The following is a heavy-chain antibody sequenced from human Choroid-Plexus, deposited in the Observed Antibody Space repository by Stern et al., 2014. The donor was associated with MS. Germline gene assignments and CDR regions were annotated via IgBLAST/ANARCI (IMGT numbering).Heavy chain of an antibody. Sequence: QVQLVQSGAEVKKPGASVKVSCKTSGYILTGYYIHWVRQAPGQGLEWMAWINPNTGGTKYAQKVQGRVTMSMDTSISTAYVELSSLTSDDTAVYYCARDQRCITIFGVVTDYYYLGMDVWGQGTTVTVSS. J-gene: IGHJ6*02. D-gene: IGHD3-3*01. CDR2: INPNTGGT. CDR3: ARDQRCITIFGVVTDYYYLGMDV. V-gene: IGHV1-2*02. CDR1: GYILTGYY.